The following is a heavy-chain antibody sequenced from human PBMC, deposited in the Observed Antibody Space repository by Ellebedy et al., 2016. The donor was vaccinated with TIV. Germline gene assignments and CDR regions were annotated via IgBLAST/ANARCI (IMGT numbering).Heavy chain of an antibody. V-gene: IGHV4-34*01. CDR1: GGSFSGYY. Sequence: SETLSLTCAVYGGSFSGYYWSWIRQPPGKGLEWIGEINHSGSTNYNPSLKSRVTISVDTSKNQFSLKLSSVTAADTAVYYCARGMWLRAAPGWFDPWGQGTLVTVSS. CDR3: ARGMWLRAAPGWFDP. J-gene: IGHJ5*02. D-gene: IGHD5-12*01. CDR2: INHSGST.